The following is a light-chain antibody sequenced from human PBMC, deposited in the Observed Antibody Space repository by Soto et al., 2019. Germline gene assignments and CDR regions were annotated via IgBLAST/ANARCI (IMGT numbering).Light chain of an antibody. CDR2: KAS. CDR3: QPYNSYLYT. Sequence: DIQMTQSPSTLSASVGDRVTITCRASQSINNWLAWYQQKPGKAPKLLIYKASSLESGVPSRFSGSGSGTTFTLTISSLQPDEFATYYCQPYNSYLYTFGQGTKLEIK. V-gene: IGKV1-5*03. CDR1: QSINNW. J-gene: IGKJ2*01.